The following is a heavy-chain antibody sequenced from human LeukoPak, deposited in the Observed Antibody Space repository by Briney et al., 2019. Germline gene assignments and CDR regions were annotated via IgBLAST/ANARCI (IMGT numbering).Heavy chain of an antibody. CDR2: IYYSGST. CDR3: ARGSPYYDFWSGYLHYYYYYMDV. CDR1: GGSISSYY. Sequence: PSETLSLTCTVSGGSISSYYWSWIRQPPGKGLEWIGYIYYSGSTNYNPSLKSRVTISVDTSKNQFSLKLSSVTAADTAVYYCARGSPYYDFWSGYLHYYYYYMDVWGKGTTVTVSS. V-gene: IGHV4-59*12. D-gene: IGHD3-3*01. J-gene: IGHJ6*03.